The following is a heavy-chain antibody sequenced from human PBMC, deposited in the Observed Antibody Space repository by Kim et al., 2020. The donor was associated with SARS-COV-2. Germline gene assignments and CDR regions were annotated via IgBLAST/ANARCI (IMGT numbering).Heavy chain of an antibody. Sequence: SETLSLTCTVSGGSISSSSYYWGWIRQPPGKGLEWIGSIYYSGSTYYNPSLKSRVTISVDTSKNQFSLKLSSVTAADTAVYYCARQLSGYPGDYFDYWGQGTLVTVSS. D-gene: IGHD3-3*01. CDR1: GGSISSSSYY. CDR2: IYYSGST. V-gene: IGHV4-39*01. CDR3: ARQLSGYPGDYFDY. J-gene: IGHJ4*02.